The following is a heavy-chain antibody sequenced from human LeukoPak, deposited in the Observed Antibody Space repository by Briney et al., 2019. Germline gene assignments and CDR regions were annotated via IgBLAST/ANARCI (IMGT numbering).Heavy chain of an antibody. V-gene: IGHV4-39*07. Sequence: PSETLSLTCTVSGGSISSSSYYWGWIRQPPGKGLEWIGSIYYSGSTYYNPSLKSRVTISVDTSKNQFSLKLSSVTAADTAVYYCATEKPYSSGWNPLDYWGQGTLVTVSS. CDR2: IYYSGST. D-gene: IGHD6-19*01. CDR1: GGSISSSSYY. J-gene: IGHJ4*02. CDR3: ATEKPYSSGWNPLDY.